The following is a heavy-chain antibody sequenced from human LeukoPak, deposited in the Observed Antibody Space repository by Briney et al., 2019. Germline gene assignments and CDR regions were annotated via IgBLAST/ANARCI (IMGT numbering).Heavy chain of an antibody. J-gene: IGHJ4*02. Sequence: GGSLRLSCAASKFAFNNAWMSLFRQAPGKGLEWVGHIKSKTDGGTTDYAAPVQGRFTISRDDSKDRLYLQMNSLKTEDTAVYYCTAVPHDSAVWGQGTLVTVSS. CDR2: IKSKTDGGTT. CDR3: TAVPHDSAV. D-gene: IGHD3-22*01. V-gene: IGHV3-15*01. CDR1: KFAFNNAW.